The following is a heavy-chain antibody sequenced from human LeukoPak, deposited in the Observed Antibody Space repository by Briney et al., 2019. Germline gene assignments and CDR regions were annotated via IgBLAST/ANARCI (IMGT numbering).Heavy chain of an antibody. J-gene: IGHJ4*02. D-gene: IGHD3-10*01. CDR1: GYIFTNYY. CDR3: ARDHGSAYYRAPRH. V-gene: IGHV1-46*01. Sequence: ASVKVSCKASGYIFTNYYMHWVRQAPGQGLEWMGTINPSGGSTTYAQRFQGRVTMTRDTSTSTVYMELSSLRSEDTAVYYCARDHGSAYYRAPRHWGQGTLVTVSS. CDR2: INPSGGST.